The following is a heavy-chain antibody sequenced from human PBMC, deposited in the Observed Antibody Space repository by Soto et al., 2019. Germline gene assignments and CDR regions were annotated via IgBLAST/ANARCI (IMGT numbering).Heavy chain of an antibody. CDR3: ARGRVSREYSFAY. D-gene: IGHD2-2*01. J-gene: IGHJ4*02. Sequence: QVQLVESGGGLVKPGGSLRLSCAASGFTFSDYYMSWIRQAPGKGLEWVSDISSRGSTIYYADSVKGRFTSSRDNAKNSLYRQINSLRAEDPAVYYFARGRVSREYSFAYWVQGTLVTVAS. CDR1: GFTFSDYY. V-gene: IGHV3-11*01. CDR2: ISSRGSTI.